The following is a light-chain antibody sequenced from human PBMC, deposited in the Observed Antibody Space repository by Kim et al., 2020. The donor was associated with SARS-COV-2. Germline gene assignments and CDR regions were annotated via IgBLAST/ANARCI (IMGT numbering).Light chain of an antibody. J-gene: IGLJ2*01. CDR3: SSYTSSSTLVV. CDR2: DVR. V-gene: IGLV2-14*03. CDR1: SSDVGLYNH. Sequence: QSALTQPASVSGSPGQSITISCTGTSSDVGLYNHVSWYQQHPGKAPKLLIYDVRYRPSGVSDRFSGSKSGNTASLMISGLQPDDESDYYCSSYTSSSTLVVFGGGTQLTVL.